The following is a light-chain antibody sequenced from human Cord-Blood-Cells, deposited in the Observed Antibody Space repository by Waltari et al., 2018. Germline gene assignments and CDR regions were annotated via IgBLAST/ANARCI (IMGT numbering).Light chain of an antibody. Sequence: QSVLTQPPSASGTPGQRVTIACSGSSANIGSNYVYWYQQLPRPAPKLLIYRNIRRPSGVPDRFSGSKSGTSASLAISGLRSEDEADYYCAAWDDSLSGWVFGGGTKLTVL. CDR1: SANIGSNY. V-gene: IGLV1-47*01. CDR3: AAWDDSLSGWV. CDR2: RNI. J-gene: IGLJ3*02.